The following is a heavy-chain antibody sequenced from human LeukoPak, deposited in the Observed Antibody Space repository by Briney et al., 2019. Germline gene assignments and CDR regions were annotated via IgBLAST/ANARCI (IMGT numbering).Heavy chain of an antibody. Sequence: PGGSLRLSCAASGFTFSSYAMSWVRQAPGKGLEWVSAISSGGVSTYYADSVKGRFTISRDNSKNTLYLQMNSLRAEDTAAYYCAKDLGSSGWYIDYWGQGTLVTVSS. J-gene: IGHJ4*02. CDR2: ISSGGVST. V-gene: IGHV3-23*01. CDR3: AKDLGSSGWYIDY. D-gene: IGHD6-19*01. CDR1: GFTFSSYA.